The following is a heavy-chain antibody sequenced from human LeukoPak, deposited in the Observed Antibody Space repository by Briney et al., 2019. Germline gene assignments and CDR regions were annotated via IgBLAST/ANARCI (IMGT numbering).Heavy chain of an antibody. D-gene: IGHD4-17*01. CDR3: ARDYGDYGGWPYYFDY. CDR2: IYSGGST. CDR1: GFTVSSNY. Sequence: GGSLRLSCAASGFTVSSNYMSWVRQAPGKGLEWVSVIYSGGSTYYADSVKGRFTISRDNSKNTLYLQMNSLRAEDTAVYYCARDYGDYGGWPYYFDYWGQGTLVTVSS. J-gene: IGHJ4*02. V-gene: IGHV3-66*01.